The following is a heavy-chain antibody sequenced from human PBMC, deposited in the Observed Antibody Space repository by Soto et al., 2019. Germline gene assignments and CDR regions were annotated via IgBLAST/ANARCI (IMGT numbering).Heavy chain of an antibody. J-gene: IGHJ4*02. CDR3: ARESEDLTSNFDY. Sequence: QVQLVESGGGVVQPGRSLRLSCAASRFTFSNYGIHWVRQAPGKGLEWVAVISYDGSNKYYADSVKGRFTISRDNSKNTLYLEMNSLRAEDTAVYYCARESEDLTSNFDYWGQGTLVTVSS. V-gene: IGHV3-30*03. CDR2: ISYDGSNK. CDR1: RFTFSNYG.